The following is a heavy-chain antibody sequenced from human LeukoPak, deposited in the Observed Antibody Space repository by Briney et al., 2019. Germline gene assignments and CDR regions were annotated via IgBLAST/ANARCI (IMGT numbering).Heavy chain of an antibody. V-gene: IGHV3-48*04. J-gene: IGHJ4*02. CDR1: GFTFSSYS. CDR2: ISSGNSTI. D-gene: IGHD3-10*01. CDR3: ARDGGFLHEC. Sequence: GGSLRLSCEASGFTFSSYSMNWVRQAPGKGLEWVSYISSGNSTIYYADSVKSRFTISRDNAKNSLYLQMKSLRAEDTAVYYCARDGGFLHECWGQGTLVTVSS.